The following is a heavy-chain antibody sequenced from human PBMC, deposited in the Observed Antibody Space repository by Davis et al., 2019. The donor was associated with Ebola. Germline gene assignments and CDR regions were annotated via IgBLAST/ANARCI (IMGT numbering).Heavy chain of an antibody. CDR2: ITGSSTTI. CDR1: GFSFSTYS. J-gene: IGHJ4*02. CDR3: TTSFDY. V-gene: IGHV3-48*04. Sequence: PGGSLRLSCAASGFSFSTYSMNWVRQAPGKGLEWVSYITGSSTTIYYADSVKGRFTISRDNAENSLYLQMNSLRGEDTAVYYCTTSFDYWGQGTLVTVSS.